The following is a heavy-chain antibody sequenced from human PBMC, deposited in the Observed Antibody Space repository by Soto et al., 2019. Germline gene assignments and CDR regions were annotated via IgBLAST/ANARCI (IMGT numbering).Heavy chain of an antibody. CDR1: GGSVTSGGYY. Sequence: QVHLQESGPGLVKPSQTLSLTCTVSGGSVTSGGYYWSWIRQHPATGLEWIGHIYYTGTTYYNPSLKSRVSISLDTSNNQFSLWLTSVTAADTAVYYCVTGDAWRILVDYWGQGALVTVSS. J-gene: IGHJ4*02. CDR3: VTGDAWRILVDY. V-gene: IGHV4-31*03. CDR2: IYYTGTT. D-gene: IGHD2-15*01.